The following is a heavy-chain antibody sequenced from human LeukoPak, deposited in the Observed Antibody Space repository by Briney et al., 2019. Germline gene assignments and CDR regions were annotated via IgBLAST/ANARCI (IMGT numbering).Heavy chain of an antibody. Sequence: GGSLRLSCATSGFSFSNAWMNWVRQAPGKGLEWVGRIRSNSDGGTIDYAASVKDRFTLSRDDSKDTLYLQLNSLQTADTAVYYCATDSYDYTRGQGTLVTVSS. CDR3: ATDSYDYT. J-gene: IGHJ4*02. CDR2: IRSNSDGGTI. V-gene: IGHV3-15*07. D-gene: IGHD4-11*01. CDR1: GFSFSNAW.